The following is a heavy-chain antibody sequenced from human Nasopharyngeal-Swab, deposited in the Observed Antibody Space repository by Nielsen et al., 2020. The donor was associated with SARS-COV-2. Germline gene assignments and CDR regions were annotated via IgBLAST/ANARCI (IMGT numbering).Heavy chain of an antibody. Sequence: WVRQAPGQGLERLGGIIPMFNSANYAQKFQGRITITADKSSSTAYMELSSLRSEDTAVYYCARDPAFDYDFWSAYYPIGHYYYMDVWGKGTTVTVSS. V-gene: IGHV1-69*06. CDR2: IIPMFNSA. CDR3: ARDPAFDYDFWSAYYPIGHYYYMDV. J-gene: IGHJ6*03. D-gene: IGHD3-3*01.